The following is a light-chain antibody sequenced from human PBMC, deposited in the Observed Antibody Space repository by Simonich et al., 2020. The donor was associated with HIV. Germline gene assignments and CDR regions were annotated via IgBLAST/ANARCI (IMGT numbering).Light chain of an antibody. CDR3: SSYTSSSTVV. V-gene: IGLV2-14*03. Sequence: QSALTQPPSAPGSPGQSVTISCTGTSNDVGSYNYVSWYQHHPGKAPKLMISDVSKRPSGVSNRFSGSKSGNTASLTISGLQAEDEADDYCSSYTSSSTVVFGGGTKLTVL. J-gene: IGLJ2*01. CDR2: DVS. CDR1: SNDVGSYNY.